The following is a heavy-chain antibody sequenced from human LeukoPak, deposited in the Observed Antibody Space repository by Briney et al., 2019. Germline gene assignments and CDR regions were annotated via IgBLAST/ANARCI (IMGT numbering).Heavy chain of an antibody. CDR2: IYYSGST. CDR3: ARESPGPWRADWFDP. V-gene: IGHV4-39*07. J-gene: IGHJ5*02. D-gene: IGHD3-3*01. Sequence: SETLSLTCTVSGGSISSSSYYWGWIRQPPGKGLEWIGSIYYSGSTYYNPSLKSRVTISVDTSKNQFSLKLSSVTAADTAVYYCARESPGPWRADWFDPWGQGTLVTVSS. CDR1: GGSISSSSYY.